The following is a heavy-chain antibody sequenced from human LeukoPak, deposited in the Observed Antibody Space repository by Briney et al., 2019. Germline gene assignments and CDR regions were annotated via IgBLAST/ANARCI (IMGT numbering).Heavy chain of an antibody. CDR1: RFTFSSYS. Sequence: GGSLRLSCAASRFTFSSYSMNWVRQAPGKGLEWVAFIRYDGSNKYYADSVKGRFTISRDNSKNTLYLQMNSLRAEDTAVYYCAKGARITMVRALFDYWGQGTLVTVSS. V-gene: IGHV3-30*02. D-gene: IGHD3-10*01. CDR3: AKGARITMVRALFDY. J-gene: IGHJ4*02. CDR2: IRYDGSNK.